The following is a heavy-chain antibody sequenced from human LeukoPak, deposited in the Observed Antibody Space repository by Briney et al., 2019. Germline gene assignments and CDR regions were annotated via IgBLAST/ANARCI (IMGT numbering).Heavy chain of an antibody. V-gene: IGHV4-59*12. CDR3: ARGLGGSGGRSPYMDV. CDR1: GGSISSYY. J-gene: IGHJ6*03. D-gene: IGHD2-15*01. Sequence: PSETLSLTCTVSGGSISSYYWSWIRQPPGKGLEWIGYIYYSGSTNYNPSLKSRVTISVDTSKNQFSLKLSSVTAADTAVYYCARGLGGSGGRSPYMDVWGKGTTVTVSS. CDR2: IYYSGST.